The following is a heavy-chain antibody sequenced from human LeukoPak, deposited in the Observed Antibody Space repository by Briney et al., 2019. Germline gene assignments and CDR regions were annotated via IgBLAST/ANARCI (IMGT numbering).Heavy chain of an antibody. J-gene: IGHJ4*02. Sequence: ASVKVSCKASGYTFTGYYMHWVRQAPGQGLEWMGWINPNSGGTNYAQKLQGRVTMTTDTSTSTAYMELRSLRSDDTAVYYCARDSYYDFWSGYLYPYYFDYWGQGTLVTVSS. CDR1: GYTFTGYY. D-gene: IGHD3-3*01. CDR3: ARDSYYDFWSGYLYPYYFDY. CDR2: INPNSGGT. V-gene: IGHV1-2*02.